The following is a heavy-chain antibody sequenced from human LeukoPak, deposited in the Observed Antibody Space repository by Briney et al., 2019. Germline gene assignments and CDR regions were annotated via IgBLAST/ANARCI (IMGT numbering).Heavy chain of an antibody. CDR3: ARYCSSTSCYTLNTGAYYYYGMDV. CDR2: IIPILGIA. D-gene: IGHD2-2*02. Sequence: ASVKVSCKASGGTFSRYTVSWVRQAPRHGLEWMGRIIPILGIANYAQKFQGRVTITADKSTSTAYMELSSLRSEDTAVYYCARYCSSTSCYTLNTGAYYYYGMDVWGQGTTVTVSS. V-gene: IGHV1-69*02. J-gene: IGHJ6*02. CDR1: GGTFSRYT.